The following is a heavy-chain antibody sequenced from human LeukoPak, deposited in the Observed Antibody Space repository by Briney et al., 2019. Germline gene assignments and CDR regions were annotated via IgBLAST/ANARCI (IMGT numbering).Heavy chain of an antibody. CDR3: ARTGNCSSTSCYPEKYYFDY. J-gene: IGHJ4*02. CDR2: IYYSGST. CDR1: GGSISSYY. D-gene: IGHD2-2*03. Sequence: SETLSLTCTVSGGSISSYYWSWIRQPPGKGLEWIGYIYYSGSTNYNPSLKSRVTISVDTSKNQFSLKLSSVTAADTAVYYCARTGNCSSTSCYPEKYYFDYWGQGTLVTVSS. V-gene: IGHV4-59*12.